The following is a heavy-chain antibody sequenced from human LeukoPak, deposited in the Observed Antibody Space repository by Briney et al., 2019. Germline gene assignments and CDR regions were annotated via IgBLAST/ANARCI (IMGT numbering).Heavy chain of an antibody. V-gene: IGHV1-3*01. CDR2: INAGNGNT. D-gene: IGHD3-10*01. CDR1: GYIFTTYA. Sequence: GASVTVSCKASGYIFTTYAMHWVRQAPGQRLEWMGWINAGNGNTKYSQKFQGRVTITRDTSASTAYMELSSLRSEDTAVYYCARGREYESGMDVWGQGTTVTVSS. CDR3: ARGREYESGMDV. J-gene: IGHJ6*02.